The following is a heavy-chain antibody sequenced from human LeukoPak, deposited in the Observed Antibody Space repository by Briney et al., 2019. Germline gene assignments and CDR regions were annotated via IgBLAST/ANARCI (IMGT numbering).Heavy chain of an antibody. Sequence: SETLSLTCTVSGVSISSNSRYFWAWIRQPPGKGLEWIGGIYHNGSPYYSPSLRSRVTMSVDTSKNQFSLKVSSVTAADTAVYHCATFEGATWGRGTLVTVSS. V-gene: IGHV4-39*01. CDR2: IYHNGSP. J-gene: IGHJ5*02. CDR3: ATFEGAT. D-gene: IGHD4/OR15-4a*01. CDR1: GVSISSNSRYF.